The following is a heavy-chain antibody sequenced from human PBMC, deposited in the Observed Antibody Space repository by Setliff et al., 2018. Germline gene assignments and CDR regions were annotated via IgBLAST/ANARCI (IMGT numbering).Heavy chain of an antibody. D-gene: IGHD1-26*01. J-gene: IGHJ3*02. CDR1: ASTFSNYW. CDR2: IYPDDSNT. V-gene: IGHV5-51*01. Sequence: GESLKISCKDSASTFSNYWIVWVRQMPGKGLEWMGMIYPDDSNTRYSPSFQGQVTISADKSISTAYLQWSSLKASDTAMYYCARHAPWEVREDDAFDIWGQGTMVTVSS. CDR3: ARHAPWEVREDDAFDI.